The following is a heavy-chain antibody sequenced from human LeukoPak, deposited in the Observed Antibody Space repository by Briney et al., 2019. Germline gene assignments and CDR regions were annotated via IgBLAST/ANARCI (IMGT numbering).Heavy chain of an antibody. Sequence: GGSLRLSCAASGFTFSVYAMYWVRQAPGRGLEWVSSIGTPDSTHYANSVKGRFTTSRDDPKNTVFLQMNSLRAEDSATYYCAKDRENGNGIWDAFDVWGQGTVVTVSS. CDR2: SIGTPDST. V-gene: IGHV3-23*01. J-gene: IGHJ3*01. D-gene: IGHD3-3*02. CDR3: AKDRENGNGIWDAFDV. CDR1: GFTFSVYA.